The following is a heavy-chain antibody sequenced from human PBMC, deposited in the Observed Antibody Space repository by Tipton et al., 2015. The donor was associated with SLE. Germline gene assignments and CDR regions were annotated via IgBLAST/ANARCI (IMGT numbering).Heavy chain of an antibody. CDR3: ARDEVGDAVFDY. CDR1: GFTFSSYS. V-gene: IGHV3-21*05. D-gene: IGHD1-26*01. Sequence: SLRLSCAASGFTFSSYSMNWVRQAPGKGLEWVSYISSSSSYTNYADSVKGRFTISRDNAKNSLYLQMNSLRAEDTAVYYCARDEVGDAVFDYWGQGTLVTVSS. CDR2: ISSSSSYT. J-gene: IGHJ4*02.